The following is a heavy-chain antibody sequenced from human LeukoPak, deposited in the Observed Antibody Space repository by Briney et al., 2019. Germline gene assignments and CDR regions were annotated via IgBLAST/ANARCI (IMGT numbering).Heavy chain of an antibody. V-gene: IGHV1-69*13. Sequence: ASVKVSCKASGGTFSSYAISWVRQAPGQGLEWMGGIIPIFGTANYAQKFQGRVTITADESTSTAYMELSSLRSEDTAVYYCARNARENYDILTGYHTSGDYYYYYYMDVWGKGTTVTISS. CDR3: ARNARENYDILTGYHTSGDYYYYYYMDV. CDR2: IIPIFGTA. J-gene: IGHJ6*03. CDR1: GGTFSSYA. D-gene: IGHD3-9*01.